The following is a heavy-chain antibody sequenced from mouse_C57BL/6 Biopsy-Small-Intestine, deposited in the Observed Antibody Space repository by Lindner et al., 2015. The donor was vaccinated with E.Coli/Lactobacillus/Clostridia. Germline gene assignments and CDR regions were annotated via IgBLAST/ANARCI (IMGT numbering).Heavy chain of an antibody. D-gene: IGHD2-13*01. CDR3: ARDWGEAKVIADY. Sequence: SVKVSCKASGFTFSNFGISWLRQAPGHGPEWMGWINGKNGEANYAQTFKDRVTVTTDASTGTGYMELRSLRSDDTAVYFCARDWGEAKVIADYWGQGTQVTVSS. CDR2: INGKNGEA. V-gene: IGHV1-79*01. CDR1: GFTFSNFG. J-gene: IGHJ4*01.